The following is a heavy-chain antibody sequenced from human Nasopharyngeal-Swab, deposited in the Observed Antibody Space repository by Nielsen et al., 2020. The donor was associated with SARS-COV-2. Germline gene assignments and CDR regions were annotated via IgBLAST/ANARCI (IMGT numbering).Heavy chain of an antibody. CDR2: INPDNANT. CDR1: GGTFSSYA. Sequence: ASVKVSCKASGGTFSSYAISWVRQAPGQGLERMGWINPDNANTNYAQNLRGRVTMTTDTSTTIAYMELRSLRSDDTAMYYCARDHNGSGNFDYWGQGTLVTVSS. V-gene: IGHV1-18*01. CDR3: ARDHNGSGNFDY. D-gene: IGHD3-10*01. J-gene: IGHJ4*02.